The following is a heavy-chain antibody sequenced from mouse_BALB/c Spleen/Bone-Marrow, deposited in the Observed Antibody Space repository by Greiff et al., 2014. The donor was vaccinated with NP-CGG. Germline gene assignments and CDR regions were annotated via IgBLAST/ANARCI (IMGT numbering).Heavy chain of an antibody. J-gene: IGHJ2*01. D-gene: IGHD4-1*01. CDR3: ARGGRLTGYYFDY. CDR2: IYPGDGDT. Sequence: QVQLKESGAELVRPGSSVKISCKASGYAFSSYWMNWVKQRPGQGLEWIGQIYPGDGDTNYNGNFKDKATLTTDKSSTTAYIQLSSLTSEDSAVYFCARGGRLTGYYFDYWGQGTTLTVSS. CDR1: GYAFSSYW. V-gene: IGHV1-80*01.